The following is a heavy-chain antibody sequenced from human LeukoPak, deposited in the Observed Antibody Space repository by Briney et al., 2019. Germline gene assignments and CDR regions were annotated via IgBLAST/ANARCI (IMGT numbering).Heavy chain of an antibody. Sequence: GGSLRLSCVASGXTFDDSAVHWVRQAPGKGLEWVSLISGDGGSRFYADSVKGRFTISRDNSKNSLYLQMNSLRTEDAAMYYCARESGKFDYWGQGTLVAVSS. J-gene: IGHJ4*02. V-gene: IGHV3-43*02. CDR2: ISGDGGSR. CDR3: ARESGKFDY. CDR1: GXTFDDSA.